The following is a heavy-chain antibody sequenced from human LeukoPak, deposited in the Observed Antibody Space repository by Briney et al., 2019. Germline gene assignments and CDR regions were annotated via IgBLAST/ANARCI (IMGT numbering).Heavy chain of an antibody. CDR2: IYSGGST. CDR3: ARDGSGSYGALGY. D-gene: IGHD3-10*01. CDR1: GFTASSNY. J-gene: IGHJ4*02. Sequence: GGSLRLSCAASGFTASSNYMSWVRQAPGKGLEWVSVIYSGGSTYYADSVKGRFTISRDNSKNTLYLQMNSLRAEDTAVYYCARDGSGSYGALGYWGQGTLVTVSS. V-gene: IGHV3-66*01.